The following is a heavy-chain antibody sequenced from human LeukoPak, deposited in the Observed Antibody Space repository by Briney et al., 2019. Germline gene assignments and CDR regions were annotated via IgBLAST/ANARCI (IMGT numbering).Heavy chain of an antibody. CDR2: IYYSGST. D-gene: IGHD4-17*01. J-gene: IGHJ4*02. CDR3: ARGYGVPPYFDY. V-gene: IGHV4-39*01. CDR1: GGSISSSSYY. Sequence: SETLSLTCTVSGGSISSSSYYWGWIRQPPGKGLEWIGSIYYSGSTYYNPSLKSRVTISVDTSKNQFSLKLSSVTAADTAVYYCARGYGVPPYFDYWGQGTLVTVPS.